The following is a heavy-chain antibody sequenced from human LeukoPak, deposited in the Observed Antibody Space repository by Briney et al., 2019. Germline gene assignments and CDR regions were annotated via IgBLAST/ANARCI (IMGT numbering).Heavy chain of an antibody. D-gene: IGHD3-3*01. V-gene: IGHV3-21*01. CDR3: ARRPDYDLAFDP. CDR2: ISSSSSYI. J-gene: IGHJ5*02. Sequence: GGSLRLSCAASGFTFSSYSMNWVRQAPGKGLEWVSFISSSSSYIYYADSVKGRFTISRDNAKNSLYLQMNSLRAEDTAVYYCARRPDYDLAFDPWGQGTLVTVSS. CDR1: GFTFSSYS.